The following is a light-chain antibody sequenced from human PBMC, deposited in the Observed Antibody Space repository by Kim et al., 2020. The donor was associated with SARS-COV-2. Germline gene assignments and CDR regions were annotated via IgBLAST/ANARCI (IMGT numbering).Light chain of an antibody. J-gene: IGLJ1*01. V-gene: IGLV2-14*03. CDR1: SSDVGTYNY. CDR3: SSYTGSRPFV. CDR2: DVI. Sequence: QSALTQPASVSGSPGQSITISCTGTSSDVGTYNYVSWYQQYPGKAPKLMIHDVIKRPSGVSNRFSGSKSGNTASLTISGLQAEDEADYYCSSYTGSRPFVFGTGTKVTVL.